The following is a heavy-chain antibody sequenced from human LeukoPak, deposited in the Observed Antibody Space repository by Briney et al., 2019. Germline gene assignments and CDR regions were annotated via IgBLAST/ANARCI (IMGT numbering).Heavy chain of an antibody. CDR1: GGSISSYY. J-gene: IGHJ5*02. V-gene: IGHV4-59*01. D-gene: IGHD3-22*01. CDR2: IYYSGST. Sequence: SSETLSLTCTVSGGSISSYYWSWIRQPPGKGLEWIGYIYYSGSTNYNPSLKSRVTISVDTSKNQFSLKLSSVTAADTAVYYCARYDSSGYFKNWFDLWGQGTLVTVSS. CDR3: ARYDSSGYFKNWFDL.